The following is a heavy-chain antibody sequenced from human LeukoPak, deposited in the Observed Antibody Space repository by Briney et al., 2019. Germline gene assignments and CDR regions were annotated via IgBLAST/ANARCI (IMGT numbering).Heavy chain of an antibody. Sequence: PSETLSLTCTVSGGSISSYYWSWIRQPPGKGLEWIGYIYYSGSTNYNPSLKSRVTISVDTSKNQFSLKLSSVTAADTAVYYCARALGLGVAAPNWYFDLWGRGTLVTVFS. V-gene: IGHV4-59*01. CDR3: ARALGLGVAAPNWYFDL. CDR1: GGSISSYY. J-gene: IGHJ2*01. D-gene: IGHD2-15*01. CDR2: IYYSGST.